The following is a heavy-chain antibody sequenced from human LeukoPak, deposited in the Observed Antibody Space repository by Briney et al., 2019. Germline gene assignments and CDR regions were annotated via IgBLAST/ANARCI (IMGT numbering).Heavy chain of an antibody. D-gene: IGHD1-7*01. J-gene: IGHJ4*02. CDR3: ARSGGTAIGNYERATFDY. Sequence: QTLSLTCDISGDSVSSNSAAWNWTRQSPSRGLEWLGRTFYRSKWYNEYEVSLKSRLTIHADTSKNHFSLQLNSVTPEDTAVYYCARSGGTAIGNYERATFDYWGQGTLVTVSS. CDR2: TFYRSKWYN. V-gene: IGHV6-1*01. CDR1: GDSVSSNSAA.